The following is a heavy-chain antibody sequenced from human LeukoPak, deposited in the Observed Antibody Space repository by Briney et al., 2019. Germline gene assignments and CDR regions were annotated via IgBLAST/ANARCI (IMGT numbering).Heavy chain of an antibody. CDR1: GASISNYY. CDR3: ARLGSYHDF. Sequence: SETLSLACTVSGASISNYYWSWIRQTPEKWLEWMGHIHTSGESSYYPSLESRLTMSIDTSRNQLSLKLTSVTAADTAVYFCARLGSYHDFWGQGALVTVSS. J-gene: IGHJ4*02. V-gene: IGHV4-4*09. D-gene: IGHD1-26*01. CDR2: IHTSGES.